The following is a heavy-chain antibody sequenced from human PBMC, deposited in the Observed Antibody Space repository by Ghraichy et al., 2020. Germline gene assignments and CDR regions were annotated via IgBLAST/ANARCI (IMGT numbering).Heavy chain of an antibody. CDR3: AKDLISGGSVG. V-gene: IGHV3-23*01. CDR2: ISGSGGST. CDR1: GFTFSSYA. Sequence: RGSLRLSCAASGFTFSSYAMSWVRQAPGKGLEWVSAISGSGGSTYYADSVKGRFTISRDNSKNTLYLQMNSLRAEDTAVYYCAKDLISGGSVGWGQGTLVTVSS. D-gene: IGHD3-10*01. J-gene: IGHJ4*02.